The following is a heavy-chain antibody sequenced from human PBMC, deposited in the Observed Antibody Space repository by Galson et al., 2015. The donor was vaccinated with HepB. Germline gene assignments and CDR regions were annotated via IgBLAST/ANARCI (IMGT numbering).Heavy chain of an antibody. V-gene: IGHV3-30*02. Sequence: SLRLSCAASGFAFRDYAMHWVRQAPGKGLEWVAYISHDENTKRFADSVQGRFTVSRDNPKDTLYLHLNSLKTEDTAVYYCATVAWKINPGFDIWGRGSMVT. CDR3: ATVAWKINPGFDI. CDR1: GFAFRDYA. CDR2: ISHDENTK. D-gene: IGHD1-1*01. J-gene: IGHJ3*02.